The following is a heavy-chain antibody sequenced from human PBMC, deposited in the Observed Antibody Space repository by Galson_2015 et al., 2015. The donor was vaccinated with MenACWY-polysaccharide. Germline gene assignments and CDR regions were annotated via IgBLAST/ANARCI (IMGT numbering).Heavy chain of an antibody. CDR1: GYIFTNYA. Sequence: SVKVSCKASGYIFTNYAMHWVRQAPGQSFEWMGWISADNGRTEYSKKFQGRVTITRNTSASAAYMEVSSLRSKDTAVDYCARDSESLDYWGQGTLVTVSS. CDR3: ARDSESLDY. CDR2: ISADNGRT. V-gene: IGHV1-3*01. D-gene: IGHD6-19*01. J-gene: IGHJ4*01.